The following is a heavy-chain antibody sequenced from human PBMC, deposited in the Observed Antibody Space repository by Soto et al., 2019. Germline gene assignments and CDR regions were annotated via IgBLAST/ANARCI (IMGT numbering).Heavy chain of an antibody. J-gene: IGHJ1*01. Sequence: GSLRLSCAASGFTFSSYAMSWVRQAPGKGLEWVSAISGSGGSTYYADSVKGRFTISRDNSKNTLYLQMNSLRAEDTAVYYCAKDRGSIAARPEYFQHWGQGTLVTVSS. D-gene: IGHD6-6*01. V-gene: IGHV3-23*01. CDR2: ISGSGGST. CDR1: GFTFSSYA. CDR3: AKDRGSIAARPEYFQH.